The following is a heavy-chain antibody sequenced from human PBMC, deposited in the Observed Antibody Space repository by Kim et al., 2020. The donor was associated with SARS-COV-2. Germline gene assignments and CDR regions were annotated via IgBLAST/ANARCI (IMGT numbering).Heavy chain of an antibody. CDR1: GFTFSAYN. V-gene: IGHV3-13*01. J-gene: IGHJ4*01. Sequence: GGSLRLSCAASGFTFSAYNMNWVRQGPGKGLEWVSNISTTGNTFYPDSLAGRFSISREDSGNSLSLQLNSLITDDTAVYFCTRTNAHGACWILEYW. CDR3: TRTNAHGACWILEY. CDR2: ISTTGNT. D-gene: IGHD2-21*02.